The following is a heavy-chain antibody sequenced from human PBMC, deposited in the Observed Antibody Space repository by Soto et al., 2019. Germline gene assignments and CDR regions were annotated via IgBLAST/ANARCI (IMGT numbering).Heavy chain of an antibody. Sequence: QVQLVQSGAEVKKPGSSVKVSCKASGGTFSSYAISWVRQAPGQGLEWMGGIIPIFGTANYAQKFQGRVTITADKSTSTAYMDLSSLRSEDTAVYYCARDHRRDANIAADSGFDPWCQGTLVTVAS. J-gene: IGHJ5*02. CDR1: GGTFSSYA. CDR2: IIPIFGTA. CDR3: ARDHRRDANIAADSGFDP. V-gene: IGHV1-69*06. D-gene: IGHD6-13*01.